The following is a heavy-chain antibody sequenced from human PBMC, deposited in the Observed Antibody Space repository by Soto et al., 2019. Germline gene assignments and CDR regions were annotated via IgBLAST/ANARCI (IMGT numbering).Heavy chain of an antibody. Sequence: GGALRLSCAASGFTFSSYAMIWVGQAPGKGLEWVSAISVSGGSTYYADSVKGRFTISRDNSKNTLYLQMNSLRDEDTAVYYCAKNGPFSHYDILTGTGAWFDPWGQGTLVTVSS. CDR2: ISVSGGST. D-gene: IGHD3-9*01. CDR1: GFTFSSYA. CDR3: AKNGPFSHYDILTGTGAWFDP. J-gene: IGHJ5*02. V-gene: IGHV3-23*01.